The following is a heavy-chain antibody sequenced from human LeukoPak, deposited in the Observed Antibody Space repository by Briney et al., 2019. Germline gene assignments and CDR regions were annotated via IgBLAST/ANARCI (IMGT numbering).Heavy chain of an antibody. V-gene: IGHV3-30*02. CDR2: IQSDGSKT. Sequence: PGGSLRLSCAASGFSFSNYGMHWVRQAPGKGLEWVALIQSDGSKTYSADSVKGRFTISRDNPRNTLYLQMGRLRPEDTAVYYCAKRYCKSATCRSDMDAWGQGTTVTVS. D-gene: IGHD2-15*01. J-gene: IGHJ6*02. CDR1: GFSFSNYG. CDR3: AKRYCKSATCRSDMDA.